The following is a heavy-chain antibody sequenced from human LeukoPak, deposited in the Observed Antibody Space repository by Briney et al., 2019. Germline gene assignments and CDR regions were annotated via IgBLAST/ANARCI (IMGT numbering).Heavy chain of an antibody. Sequence: GESLRLSCAASGFPFSTYWMSWVRQAPGKGLEWVANINQDGTEKYYVDSVKGRFAISRDYAKNSLYLQMNSLRVEDTAVYYCAKVAKYYYGPETYYFFEQWGQGTPVTASS. CDR1: GFPFSTYW. J-gene: IGHJ4*02. CDR3: AKVAKYYYGPETYYFFEQ. V-gene: IGHV3-7*01. D-gene: IGHD3-10*01. CDR2: INQDGTEK.